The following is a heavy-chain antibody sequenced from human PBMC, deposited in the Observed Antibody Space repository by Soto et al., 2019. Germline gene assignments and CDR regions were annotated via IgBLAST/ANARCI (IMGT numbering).Heavy chain of an antibody. V-gene: IGHV1-69*06. D-gene: IGHD3-3*01. CDR2: IIPIFGTA. Sequence: GTSVKVSCKDSGGTLSSNAISWVRQAPGQGLEWMGGIIPIFGTANYAQKFQGRVTITADKSTSTAYMELSSLRSEDTAVYYCAGGSWSGYLINYYYYGMDVWGQGTTVTSP. CDR3: AGGSWSGYLINYYYYGMDV. J-gene: IGHJ6*02. CDR1: GGTLSSNA.